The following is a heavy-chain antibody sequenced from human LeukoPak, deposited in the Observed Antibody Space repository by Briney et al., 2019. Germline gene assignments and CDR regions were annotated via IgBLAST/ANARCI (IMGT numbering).Heavy chain of an antibody. CDR3: ARHVGIAAAGTLYYGMDV. J-gene: IGHJ6*02. CDR2: IYPGDSDT. D-gene: IGHD6-13*01. Sequence: GESLKISCKGSGYSFTNNWITWVRQMPGKGLEWMGIIYPGDSDTRYSPSFQGQVTISADKSISTAYLQWSSLKASDTAMYYCARHVGIAAAGTLYYGMDVWGQGTTVTVSS. V-gene: IGHV5-51*01. CDR1: GYSFTNNW.